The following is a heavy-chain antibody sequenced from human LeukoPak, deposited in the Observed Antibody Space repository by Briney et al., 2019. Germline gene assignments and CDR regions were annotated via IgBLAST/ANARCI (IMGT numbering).Heavy chain of an antibody. CDR3: ASLAAAGTTYYYYMDV. Sequence: ASVKVSCKASGYTFTSYGISWVRQAPGQGLEWMGWISAYNGNTNYAQKLQGRVTMTTDTSTSTAYMELRSLRSDDTAVYYCASLAAAGTTYYYYMDVWGKGTTVTISS. CDR2: ISAYNGNT. D-gene: IGHD6-13*01. V-gene: IGHV1-18*01. CDR1: GYTFTSYG. J-gene: IGHJ6*03.